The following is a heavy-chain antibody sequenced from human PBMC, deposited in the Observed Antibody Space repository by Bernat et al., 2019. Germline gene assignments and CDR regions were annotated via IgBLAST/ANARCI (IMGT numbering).Heavy chain of an antibody. CDR3: ARATVGFGGVYYYYYGMDV. Sequence: EVQVVESGGGLVQPGGSLRLSCAASEFIVSSSYMSWVRQGPGTGLEWVSVIYRDGSTYYADSVRGRFTISRDNSKNTVYLQMNNLRAEDAAVYYCARATVGFGGVYYYYYGMDVWGQGTTVTVSS. J-gene: IGHJ6*01. CDR1: EFIVSSSY. D-gene: IGHD3-10*01. V-gene: IGHV3-66*01. CDR2: IYRDGST.